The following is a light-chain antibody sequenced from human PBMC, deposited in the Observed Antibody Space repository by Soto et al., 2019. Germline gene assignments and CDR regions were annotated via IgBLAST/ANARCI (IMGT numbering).Light chain of an antibody. CDR1: QSVSSSY. Sequence: EIVLTQSPATLSLSPGDRATLSCAASQSVSSSYVAWYQQNAGLATRLLIYDGPSRASRIPDRLRGSGSGTDFTLSIVRLEPEDFTVYYCQQYDNSAPLSFVGGTKVEMK. J-gene: IGKJ4*01. CDR3: QQYDNSAPLS. V-gene: IGKV3D-20*01. CDR2: DGP.